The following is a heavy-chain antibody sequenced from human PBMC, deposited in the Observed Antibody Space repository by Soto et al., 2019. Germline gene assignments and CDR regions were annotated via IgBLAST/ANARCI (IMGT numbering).Heavy chain of an antibody. CDR2: IYWDDDK. V-gene: IGHV2-5*02. Sequence: QITLKESGPTVVKPTQTLTLTCTLSGFSLSTSEVGVGWIRQPPGKGLEWLALIYWDDDKRYSPYLKSRLTLTKDTSKNQVVLTMTNMDPVDRATYYCAHRFSSYYFDYWGQGTLVTVSS. CDR3: AHRFSSYYFDY. J-gene: IGHJ4*02. CDR1: GFSLSTSEVG.